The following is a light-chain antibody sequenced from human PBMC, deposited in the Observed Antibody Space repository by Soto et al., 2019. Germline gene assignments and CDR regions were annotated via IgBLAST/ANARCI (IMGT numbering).Light chain of an antibody. CDR2: DVS. J-gene: IGLJ1*01. V-gene: IGLV2-14*01. CDR1: SSDIGGYNY. CDR3: SSYTSSRSYV. Sequence: ALTQPASVSGSPGQSITISCTGTSSDIGGYNYVSWYQQHPGKAPKLMIYDVSNRPSGVSNRFSGSKSGNTASLTISGLQAEDEADYYCSSYTSSRSYVFGTGTKVTVL.